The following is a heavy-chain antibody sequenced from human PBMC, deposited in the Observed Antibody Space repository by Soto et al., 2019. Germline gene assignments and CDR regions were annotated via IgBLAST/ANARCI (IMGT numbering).Heavy chain of an antibody. V-gene: IGHV1-18*01. CDR1: GYTFTSYG. Sequence: ASVKVSCKASGYTFTSYGISWVRQAPGQGLEWMGWISAYNGNTNYAQKLQGRVTMTTDTSTSTAYMELGSLRSDDTAVYYCARYQLPSPYFYYGMDVWGQGTTVTVYS. D-gene: IGHD2-2*01. CDR3: ARYQLPSPYFYYGMDV. J-gene: IGHJ6*02. CDR2: ISAYNGNT.